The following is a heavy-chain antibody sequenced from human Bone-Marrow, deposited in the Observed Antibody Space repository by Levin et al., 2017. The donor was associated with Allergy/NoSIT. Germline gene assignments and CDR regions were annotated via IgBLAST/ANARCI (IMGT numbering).Heavy chain of an antibody. D-gene: IGHD4-17*01. CDR3: ARNDYGDYVQNFDY. CDR2: VNCNSGDT. Sequence: GESLKISCEAAGYTFTDHYMHWVRQAPGQGLEWMGWVNCNSGDTHYAQKFQDRVPMTRDTSITTAYTEVSSLRFDDTALYFCARNDYGDYVQNFDYWGQGTLVTVSS. V-gene: IGHV1-2*02. CDR1: GYTFTDHY. J-gene: IGHJ4*02.